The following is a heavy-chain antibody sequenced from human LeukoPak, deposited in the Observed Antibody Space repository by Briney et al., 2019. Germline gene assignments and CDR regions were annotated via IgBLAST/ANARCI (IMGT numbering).Heavy chain of an antibody. CDR2: ISSSSSTI. J-gene: IGHJ4*02. CDR3: ARVVCSGGSCYLDY. D-gene: IGHD2-15*01. Sequence: GSLRLSCAASGFTFSSYSMNWVRQAPGKGLEWVSYISSSSSTIYYADSVKGRFTISRDNAKNSLYLQMNSLRDEDTAVYYCARVVCSGGSCYLDYWGQGTLVTVSS. CDR1: GFTFSSYS. V-gene: IGHV3-48*02.